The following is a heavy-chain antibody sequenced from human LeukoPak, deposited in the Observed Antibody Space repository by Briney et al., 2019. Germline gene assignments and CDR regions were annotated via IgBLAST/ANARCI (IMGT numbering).Heavy chain of an antibody. CDR3: AKDGGEYYDILTGYYPRLYYMDV. J-gene: IGHJ6*03. CDR1: GFTFSTYG. V-gene: IGHV3-23*01. D-gene: IGHD3-9*01. Sequence: GGSLRLSCVASGFTFSTYGMSWVRQAPGKGLEWVSDISGSGDSTYYAHPVKGRFTISRDNSKNTLYLQMSSLRAEDTDVYYCAKDGGEYYDILTGYYPRLYYMDVWGKGTTVTISS. CDR2: ISGSGDST.